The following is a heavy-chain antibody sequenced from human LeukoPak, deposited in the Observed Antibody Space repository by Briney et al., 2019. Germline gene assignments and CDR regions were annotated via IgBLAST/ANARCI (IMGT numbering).Heavy chain of an antibody. CDR1: GFTFRKFW. Sequence: GGSLXLSCAASGFTFRKFWLHWVRQSPGKGLVWVSRINPDDKSTSYADSVKGRFTISSDNAQNTLYLQMNSLRAEDTAVYYCVTIVETSIDAFDIWGQGTMVTVSS. D-gene: IGHD2-21*01. V-gene: IGHV3-74*01. J-gene: IGHJ3*02. CDR3: VTIVETSIDAFDI. CDR2: INPDDKST.